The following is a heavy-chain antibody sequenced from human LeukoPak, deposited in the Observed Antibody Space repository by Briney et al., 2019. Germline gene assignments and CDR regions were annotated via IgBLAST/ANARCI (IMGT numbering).Heavy chain of an antibody. V-gene: IGHV3-30*18. CDR2: ISYDGSNK. CDR3: AKNMVRGVIITGYFDY. D-gene: IGHD3-10*01. Sequence: GFLRLSCTASGFTFISYGMHWVRQAPGRGLAWVAVISYDGSNKYYADSVKGRFTISRDNSKNKLYLQMNSLRAEDTAVYYCAKNMVRGVIITGYFDYWGQGTLVTVSS. J-gene: IGHJ4*02. CDR1: GFTFISYG.